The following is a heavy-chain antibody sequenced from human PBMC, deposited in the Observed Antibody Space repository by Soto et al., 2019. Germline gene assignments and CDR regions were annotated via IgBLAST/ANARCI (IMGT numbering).Heavy chain of an antibody. CDR2: IYSGGST. D-gene: IGHD6-19*01. CDR1: GSTVSSNY. V-gene: IGHV3-53*01. CDR3: ATEFGGIAVAGPTSFDY. Sequence: PGGSLRLSCAASGSTVSSNYMSWVRQAPGKGLEWVSVIYSGGSTYYADSVKGRFTISRDNSKNTLYLQMNSLRAEDTAVYYCATEFGGIAVAGPTSFDYWGQGTLVTVSS. J-gene: IGHJ4*02.